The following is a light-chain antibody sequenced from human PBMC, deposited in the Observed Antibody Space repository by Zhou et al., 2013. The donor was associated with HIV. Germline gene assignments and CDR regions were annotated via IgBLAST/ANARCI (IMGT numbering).Light chain of an antibody. V-gene: IGKV1-39*01. CDR2: GAY. Sequence: DIQMTQSPSSLSASVGDRVTITCRASQSISTYLNWYQQKLGKAPKLLIYGAYNLASGVPSRFSGSGSGTDFALTISSLQPDDFATYYCQQYNSYPYTFGQGTKLEIK. J-gene: IGKJ2*01. CDR3: QQYNSYPYT. CDR1: QSISTY.